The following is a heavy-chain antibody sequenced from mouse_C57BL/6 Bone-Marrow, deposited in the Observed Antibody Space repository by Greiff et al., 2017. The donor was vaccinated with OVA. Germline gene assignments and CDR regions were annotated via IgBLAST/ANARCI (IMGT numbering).Heavy chain of an antibody. CDR1: GFSFNTYA. J-gene: IGHJ1*03. D-gene: IGHD1-1*01. V-gene: IGHV10-1*01. CDR2: IRSKSNNYAT. CDR3: VSTLLLRRGYFDV. Sequence: EVQLVESGGGLVQPKGSLKLSCAASGFSFNTYAMNWVRQAPGKGLEWVARIRSKSNNYATYYADSVKDRFTISRDDSESMLYLQMNNLKTEDTAMYYCVSTLLLRRGYFDVWGTGTTVTVSS.